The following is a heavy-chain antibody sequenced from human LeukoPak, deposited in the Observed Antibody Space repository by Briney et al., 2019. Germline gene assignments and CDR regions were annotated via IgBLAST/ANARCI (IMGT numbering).Heavy chain of an antibody. CDR1: GFTFSSYG. V-gene: IGHV3-33*06. Sequence: PGGSLRLSRAASGFTFSSYGIHWVRQAPGKGLEGVAVMWYDGSNKYYADSVEGRFTISRDNSKNTLYLQMNSLRAEDTAVYYCAKDTWSRYYYDSSGYYCLDYWGQGTLVTVSS. CDR3: AKDTWSRYYYDSSGYYCLDY. J-gene: IGHJ4*02. CDR2: MWYDGSNK. D-gene: IGHD3-22*01.